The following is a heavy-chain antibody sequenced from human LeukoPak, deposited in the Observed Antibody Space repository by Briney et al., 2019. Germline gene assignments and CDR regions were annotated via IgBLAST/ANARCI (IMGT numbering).Heavy chain of an antibody. CDR1: GYTFTSYA. J-gene: IGHJ2*01. CDR3: ARSYQDYGDYPQYWYFDL. V-gene: IGHV1-69*13. D-gene: IGHD4-17*01. CDR2: IIPIFSTA. Sequence: SVKVSCKASGYTFTSYAMHWVRQAPGQRLEWMGWIIPIFSTANYAQKFQGRVTITADESTSTAYMELSSLRSEDTAVYYCARSYQDYGDYPQYWYFDLWGRGTLVTVSS.